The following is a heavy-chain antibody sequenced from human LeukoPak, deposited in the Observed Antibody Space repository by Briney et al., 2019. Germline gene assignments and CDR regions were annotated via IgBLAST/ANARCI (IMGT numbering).Heavy chain of an antibody. CDR1: GGSISSYY. V-gene: IGHV4-39*01. CDR2: IYYSGST. D-gene: IGHD3-10*01. CDR3: ARSTAALRGHFDY. J-gene: IGHJ4*02. Sequence: PSETLSLTCTVSGGSISSYYWGWIRQPPGKGLEWIGNIYYSGSTYYNPSLKSRLTISVDTSKNQFSLKLSSVTAADTAMYYCARSTAALRGHFDYWGQGTLVTVSS.